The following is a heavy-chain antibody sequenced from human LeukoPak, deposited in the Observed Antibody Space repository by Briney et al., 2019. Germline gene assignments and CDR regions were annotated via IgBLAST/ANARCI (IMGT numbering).Heavy chain of an antibody. CDR1: EFTFSDYY. D-gene: IGHD4-17*01. Sequence: GGSLRLSCAASEFTFSDYYMSWIRQAPGQGLEWVSYISGIIETIYYAQTVKGGVTISLDNTNNSLFLHMNNLGAEDTAVYYCASHTATALRYFPRWGRGTLVTVSS. CDR3: ASHTATALRYFPR. V-gene: IGHV3-11*01. J-gene: IGHJ2*01. CDR2: ISGIIETI.